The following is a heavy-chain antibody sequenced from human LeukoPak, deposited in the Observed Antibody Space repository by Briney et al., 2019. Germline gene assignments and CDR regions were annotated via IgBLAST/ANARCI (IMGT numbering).Heavy chain of an antibody. J-gene: IGHJ4*02. V-gene: IGHV3-48*01. CDR2: SSSSSSTI. Sequence: GGSLRLSCATSGFTFIDYSMNWVRQAPGKGLEWVSYSSSSSSTIYYADPVKGRFTISRDNAQNLLYLQMNSLRAEDTAVYYCAKVRVVFNWNYAYYFDSWGQGTLVTVSS. CDR3: AKVRVVFNWNYAYYFDS. CDR1: GFTFIDYS. D-gene: IGHD1-7*01.